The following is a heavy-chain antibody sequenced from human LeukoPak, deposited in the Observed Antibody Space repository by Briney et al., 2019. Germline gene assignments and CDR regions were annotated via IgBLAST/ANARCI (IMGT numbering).Heavy chain of an antibody. CDR3: ARGPSITMVRGGQWYYYMDV. CDR1: GYAFSGYY. D-gene: IGHD3-10*01. J-gene: IGHJ6*03. Sequence: ASVKVSCKASGYAFSGYYIHWVRQAPGQGLEWMGWINPNSGGTRYAQKFQGRVTMTRDTSTNTVYMELSSLRSEDTAVYYCARGPSITMVRGGQWYYYMDVWGKGTTVTISS. V-gene: IGHV1-2*02. CDR2: INPNSGGT.